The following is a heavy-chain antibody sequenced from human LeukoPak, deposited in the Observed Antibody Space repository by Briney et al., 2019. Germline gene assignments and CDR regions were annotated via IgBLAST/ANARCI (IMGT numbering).Heavy chain of an antibody. CDR3: AKDSSLSLISGYYFDY. D-gene: IGHD1-14*01. Sequence: GRSLRLSCAASGFTFSSYGMHWVRQAPGKGLEWVAFIRYDGNNKYYADSVKGRFTISRDNSKNTLYLQMNSLRAEDTAVYYCAKDSSLSLISGYYFDYWGQGTLVTVSS. J-gene: IGHJ4*02. CDR2: IRYDGNNK. CDR1: GFTFSSYG. V-gene: IGHV3-30*02.